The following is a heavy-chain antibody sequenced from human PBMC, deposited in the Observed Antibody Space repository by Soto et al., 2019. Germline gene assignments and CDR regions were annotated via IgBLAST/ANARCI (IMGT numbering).Heavy chain of an antibody. V-gene: IGHV3-64D*06. CDR3: VKSGSAAAGINWYFDL. J-gene: IGHJ2*01. CDR2: ISSNGGST. CDR1: GFTFSSYA. D-gene: IGHD6-13*01. Sequence: VGSLRLSCSASGFTFSSYAMHWVRQAPGKGLEYVSAISSNGGSTYYADSVKGRFTISRDNSKNTLYRQMSSLRAEDTAVYYCVKSGSAAAGINWYFDLWGRGTRVTGSA.